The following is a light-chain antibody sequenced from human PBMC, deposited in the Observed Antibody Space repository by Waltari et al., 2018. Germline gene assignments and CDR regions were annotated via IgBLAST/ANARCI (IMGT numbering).Light chain of an antibody. CDR2: RAS. Sequence: EVVLTQSPATLSVSPGDRATLSCRASQNINNRLACYQQKPGQPPRLLIYRASTRATDIPVRFSGSRSGTDFTHTISSLQSEDFAVYYCQQYNNWPITFGQGTRLEIK. CDR1: QNINNR. CDR3: QQYNNWPIT. V-gene: IGKV3-15*01. J-gene: IGKJ5*01.